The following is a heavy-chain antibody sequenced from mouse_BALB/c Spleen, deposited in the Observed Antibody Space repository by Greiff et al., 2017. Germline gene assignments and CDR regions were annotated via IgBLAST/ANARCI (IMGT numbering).Heavy chain of an antibody. CDR3: ARGTMITTDYAMDY. J-gene: IGHJ4*01. D-gene: IGHD2-4*01. CDR2: ISDGGSYT. Sequence: EVMLVESGGGLVKPGGSLKLSCAASGFTFSDYYMYWVRQTPEKRLEWVATISDGGSYTYYPDSVKGRFTISRDNAKNNLYLQMSSLKSEDTAMYYCARGTMITTDYAMDYWGQGTSVTVSS. CDR1: GFTFSDYY. V-gene: IGHV5-4*02.